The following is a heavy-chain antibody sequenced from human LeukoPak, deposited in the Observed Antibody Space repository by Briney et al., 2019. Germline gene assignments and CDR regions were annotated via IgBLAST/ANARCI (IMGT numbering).Heavy chain of an antibody. J-gene: IGHJ6*02. V-gene: IGHV3-7*03. CDR3: EGQGYYYYYGMDV. Sequence: GGSLRLSCAASGFTFSNYWMTWVRQAPGKGLEWVANINQGGSQKHYVDSVEGRFIISRDNAKNSLYLQIDSLRAEDTAVYYCEGQGYYYYYGMDVWGQGTTVTVSS. CDR1: GFTFSNYW. CDR2: INQGGSQK.